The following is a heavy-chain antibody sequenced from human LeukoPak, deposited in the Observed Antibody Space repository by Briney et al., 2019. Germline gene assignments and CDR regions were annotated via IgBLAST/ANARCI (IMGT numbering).Heavy chain of an antibody. V-gene: IGHV3-33*01. Sequence: GGSLRLSCAASGFTFSSYGMHWVRQAPGKGLEWVAVIWYDGGNKYYADSVKGRFTISRDNSKNTLYLQVNSLRAEDTAVYYCARDIPSYCTNGVCYETDYWGQGTLVTVSS. D-gene: IGHD2-8*01. CDR3: ARDIPSYCTNGVCYETDY. CDR2: IWYDGGNK. CDR1: GFTFSSYG. J-gene: IGHJ4*02.